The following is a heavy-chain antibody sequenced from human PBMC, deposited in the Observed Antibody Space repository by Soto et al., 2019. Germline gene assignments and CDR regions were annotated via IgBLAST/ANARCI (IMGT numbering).Heavy chain of an antibody. D-gene: IGHD3-22*01. J-gene: IGHJ4*02. Sequence: VGSLRLSCAAPGFNFNIHALHWIRQAPGEGLEWVAVMSPGGNSQYYADSVKGRFTISRDTSKSTPYLQMTSLRPEDTAVYYCASGAAFYYDTSRYWGQGTLVTVSS. V-gene: IGHV3-30-3*01. CDR3: ASGAAFYYDTSRY. CDR1: GFNFNIHA. CDR2: MSPGGNSQ.